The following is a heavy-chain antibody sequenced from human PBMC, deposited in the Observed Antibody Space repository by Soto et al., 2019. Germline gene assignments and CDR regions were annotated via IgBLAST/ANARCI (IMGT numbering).Heavy chain of an antibody. CDR2: ISGSGGST. V-gene: IGHV3-23*01. Sequence: EVQLLESGGGLVQPGGSLRLSCAASGFTFSSYAMSWVRQAPGKGLEWVSAISGSGGSTYYADSVKGRFTISRDNSKNTLYLKMNILRAEDTAVYCCAKPLGSGSYWPYYYFGRDVWGQGTTVTVFS. CDR1: GFTFSSYA. D-gene: IGHD1-26*01. J-gene: IGHJ6*01. CDR3: AKPLGSGSYWPYYYFGRDV.